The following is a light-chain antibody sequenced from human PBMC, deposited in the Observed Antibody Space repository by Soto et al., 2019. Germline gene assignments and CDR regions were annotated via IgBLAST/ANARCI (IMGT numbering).Light chain of an antibody. J-gene: IGLJ1*01. CDR1: SSDVGGYNY. CDR2: EVS. V-gene: IGLV2-8*01. CDR3: CSYAGSNNYV. Sequence: QSALTQPPSASGSPGQSVTISCTGTSSDVGGYNYVSWYQQHPGKAPKLMIPEVSKRPSGVPDRFSGSKSGNTASLTVSGLQAEDEADYYCCSYAGSNNYVFGTGTKLTVL.